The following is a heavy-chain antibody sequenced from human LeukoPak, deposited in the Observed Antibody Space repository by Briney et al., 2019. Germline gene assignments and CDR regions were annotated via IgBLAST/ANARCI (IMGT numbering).Heavy chain of an antibody. D-gene: IGHD5-12*01. CDR1: GFTFSSYG. CDR3: AKDSRYSGYEN. J-gene: IGHJ1*01. CDR2: ISYDGSNK. Sequence: GGSLRLSCAASGFTFSSYGMHWVRQAPGKGLEWVAVISYDGSNKYYADSVKGRFTISRDNSKNTLYLQMNSLRAEDTAVYYCAKDSRYSGYENWGQGPWSPSPQ. V-gene: IGHV3-30*18.